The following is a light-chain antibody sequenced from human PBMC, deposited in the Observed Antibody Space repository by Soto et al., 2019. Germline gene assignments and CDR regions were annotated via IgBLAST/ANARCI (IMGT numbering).Light chain of an antibody. J-gene: IGLJ2*01. CDR3: QSYDSSLSGAV. CDR2: DNN. V-gene: IGLV1-40*01. CDR1: SSNIGAGYD. Sequence: QSVLTQSPSVSGAPGQRVTISCTGSSSNIGAGYDVHWYQQLPGTAPKLLIYDNNFRPSGVPDRFSGYKSGTSASLAITGLQADDEADYYCQSYDSSLSGAVFGGGTKLTVL.